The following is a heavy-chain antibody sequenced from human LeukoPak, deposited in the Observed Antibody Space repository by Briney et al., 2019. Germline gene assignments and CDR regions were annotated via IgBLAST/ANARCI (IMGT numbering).Heavy chain of an antibody. V-gene: IGHV3-30-3*01. J-gene: IGHJ3*02. CDR3: ARESHVVGANDAFDI. CDR2: ISYDGSNK. Sequence: GGSLRLSCAASGFTFSSYAMHWVRQAPGKGLEWVAVISYDGSNKYYADSVKGRFTISRDNSKNTLYLQMNSLRAEDTAVYYCARESHVVGANDAFDIWGQGTMVTVSS. CDR1: GFTFSSYA. D-gene: IGHD1-26*01.